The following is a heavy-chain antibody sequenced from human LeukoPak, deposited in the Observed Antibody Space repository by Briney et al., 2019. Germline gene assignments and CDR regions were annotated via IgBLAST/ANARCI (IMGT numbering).Heavy chain of an antibody. V-gene: IGHV3-23*01. CDR1: GFTFSSYG. J-gene: IGHJ4*02. CDR2: ISGGGEST. D-gene: IGHD6-19*01. CDR3: AKGKYSSGGVPDY. Sequence: GGSLRLSCVASGFTFSSYGMHWVRQAPGKGLEWVSSISGGGESTYYADSVKGRFTVSRDNSKNTLYLQINSLRGEDTAVYYCAKGKYSSGGVPDYWGQGTLVTVSS.